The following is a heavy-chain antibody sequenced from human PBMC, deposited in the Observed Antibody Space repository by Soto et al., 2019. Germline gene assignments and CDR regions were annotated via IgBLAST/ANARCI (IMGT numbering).Heavy chain of an antibody. V-gene: IGHV3-23*01. J-gene: IGHJ6*02. CDR3: AKGKYGDYGRYYYYYGMGV. CDR1: GFTFSSYA. D-gene: IGHD4-17*01. CDR2: ISGSGGST. Sequence: EVQLLESGGGLVQPGGSLRLSCAASGFTFSSYAMSWVRQAPGKGLEWVSAISGSGGSTYYADSVKGRFTISRDNSKNTLYLQMNSLRAEDTAVYYCAKGKYGDYGRYYYYYGMGVWGQGTTVTVSS.